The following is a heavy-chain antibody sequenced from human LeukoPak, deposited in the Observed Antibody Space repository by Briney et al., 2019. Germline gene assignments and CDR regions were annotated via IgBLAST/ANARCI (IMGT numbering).Heavy chain of an antibody. CDR1: GFNFATYW. D-gene: IGHD6-13*01. V-gene: IGHV3-74*01. CDR3: ARGTSTAPGIDY. CDR2: INSDGSSA. J-gene: IGHJ4*02. Sequence: GGSLKLPCPASGFNFATYWMYWFRQVPGKGLVWVAQINSDGSSATYGDSAKGRFSISRDNAKNTLSLYMSSLRAEDTAVYYCARGTSTAPGIDYWGQGTLVAVSS.